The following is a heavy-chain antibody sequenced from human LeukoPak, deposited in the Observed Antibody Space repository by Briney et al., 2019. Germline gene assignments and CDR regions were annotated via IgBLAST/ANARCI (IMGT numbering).Heavy chain of an antibody. V-gene: IGHV1-46*01. Sequence: GASLKVSCKASGYTFTSYYMHWVRQAPGQGLEWVGVINPSGVSTINAQKFQGRVSMTRDTSTSTVYMELSSLRFDDTAVFYCARGQVSTGTLGYWGQGTLVTVSS. D-gene: IGHD3-9*01. CDR3: ARGQVSTGTLGY. CDR2: INPSGVST. J-gene: IGHJ4*02. CDR1: GYTFTSYY.